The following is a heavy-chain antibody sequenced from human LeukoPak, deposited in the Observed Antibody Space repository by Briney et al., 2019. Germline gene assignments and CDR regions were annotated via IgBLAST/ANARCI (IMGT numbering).Heavy chain of an antibody. V-gene: IGHV3-23*01. CDR2: IGRGEST. CDR1: GFTFSSYG. D-gene: IGHD6-25*01. Sequence: TGGSLRLSCAASGFTFSSYGMNWVRQAPGKGLEWVSGIGRGESTYYADSVKGRFTISRDNSKNTLYLQMNSLRAGDTAIYYCAKDRRLASFDYGGQGTLVTVSS. CDR3: AKDRRLASFDY. J-gene: IGHJ4*02.